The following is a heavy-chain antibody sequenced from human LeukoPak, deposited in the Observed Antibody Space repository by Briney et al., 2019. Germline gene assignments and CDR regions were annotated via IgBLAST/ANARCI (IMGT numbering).Heavy chain of an antibody. CDR3: ARDGASAVIPTDPYNWFDP. V-gene: IGHV1-2*02. D-gene: IGHD2-2*01. CDR2: IDPNSGGT. Sequence: ASVKVSCKASGYTFIGYYIHWVRQAPGQGLEWMGWIDPNSGGTSYTQKFQGRVTMTRDTSITTAYMELSRLKSDDTAVYYCARDGASAVIPTDPYNWFDPWGQGTLVSVSS. CDR1: GYTFIGYY. J-gene: IGHJ5*02.